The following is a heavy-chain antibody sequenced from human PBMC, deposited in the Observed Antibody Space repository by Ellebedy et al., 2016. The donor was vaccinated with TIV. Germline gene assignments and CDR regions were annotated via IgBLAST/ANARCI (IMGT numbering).Heavy chain of an antibody. CDR3: ARCGNYVWGSYRFRIDY. CDR2: INHSGST. Sequence: SETLSLXXAVYGGSFSGYYWSWIRQPPGKGLEWIGEINHSGSTNYNPSLKSRVTISVDTSKNQFSLKLSSVTAADTAVYYCARCGNYVWGSYRFRIDYWGQGTLVTVSS. D-gene: IGHD3-16*02. CDR1: GGSFSGYY. V-gene: IGHV4-34*01. J-gene: IGHJ4*02.